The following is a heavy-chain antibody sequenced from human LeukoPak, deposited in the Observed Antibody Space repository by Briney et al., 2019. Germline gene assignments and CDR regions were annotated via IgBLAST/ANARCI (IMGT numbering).Heavy chain of an antibody. J-gene: IGHJ4*02. CDR1: GGTFSSYA. D-gene: IGHD3-22*01. Sequence: SAKVSCKASGGTFSSYATSWVRQAPGQGLEWMGRIIPILGIANYAQKFQGRVTITADKSTSTAYMELSSLRSEDTAVYYCASTYYYDSSGYYFGYYFDYWGQGTLVTVSS. CDR2: IIPILGIA. V-gene: IGHV1-69*04. CDR3: ASTYYYDSSGYYFGYYFDY.